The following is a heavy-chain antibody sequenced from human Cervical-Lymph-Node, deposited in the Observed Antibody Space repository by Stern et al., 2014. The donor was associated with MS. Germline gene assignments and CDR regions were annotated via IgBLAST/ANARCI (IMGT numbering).Heavy chain of an antibody. CDR1: GDSISSYTHY. V-gene: IGHV4-39*01. D-gene: IGHD2-8*02. J-gene: IGHJ4*02. CDR2: VYYSGAT. CDR3: AKHACTGAACPFDL. Sequence: QLQLQESGPGLVKPSETLSLTCAVSGDSISSYTHYWAWIRQPPGKGLEWIGSVYYSGATYYNQPLRSPVTIPVDTSKIHFSLGLNSGTAADTAVYYCAKHACTGAACPFDLWGQGTLVTVSS.